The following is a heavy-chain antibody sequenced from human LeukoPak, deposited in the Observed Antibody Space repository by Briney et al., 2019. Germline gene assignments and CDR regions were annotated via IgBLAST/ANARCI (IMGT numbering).Heavy chain of an antibody. CDR2: ISGSGGST. CDR1: GFTFSSYG. J-gene: IGHJ4*02. V-gene: IGHV3-23*01. CDR3: AKGLPGSGYYYFDY. Sequence: GSRRLSCVASGFTFSSYGMHWVRQAPGKGLEWVSAISGSGGSTYYADSVKGRLTISRDNSKNTLYLQMNSLRAEDTAVYYCAKGLPGSGYYYFDYWGQGTLVTVSS. D-gene: IGHD3-3*01.